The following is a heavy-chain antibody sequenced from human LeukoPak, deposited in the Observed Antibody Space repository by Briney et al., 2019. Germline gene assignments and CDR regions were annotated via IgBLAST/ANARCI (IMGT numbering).Heavy chain of an antibody. CDR2: IYSGGNT. J-gene: IGHJ4*02. Sequence: GGSLGLSCAASGFIVSDNHMSWVWQAPGKGLEWLSVIYSGGNTFYADSVKGRFTISRDNSKNTLYLQMNSLRAEDTAVCYCATLRDLDYWGQGALVTVSS. CDR3: ATLRDLDY. CDR1: GFIVSDNH. V-gene: IGHV3-53*01.